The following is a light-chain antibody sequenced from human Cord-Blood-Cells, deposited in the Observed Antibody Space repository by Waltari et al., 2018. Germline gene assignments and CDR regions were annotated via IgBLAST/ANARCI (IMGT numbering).Light chain of an antibody. CDR2: EGS. CDR3: CSYAGSSTYV. J-gene: IGLJ1*01. CDR1: SSDVGSYNL. Sequence: QSALTQPASLSGSPGQSIPISCTGPSSDVGSYNLVSWYQQPPGKAPKLMIYEGSKRPSGVSNRFSGSKSCNTASLTISGLQAEDEADYYCCSYAGSSTYVFGTGTKVTVL. V-gene: IGLV2-23*01.